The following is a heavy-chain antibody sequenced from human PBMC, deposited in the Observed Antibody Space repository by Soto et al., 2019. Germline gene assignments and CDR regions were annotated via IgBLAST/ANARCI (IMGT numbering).Heavy chain of an antibody. Sequence: SETLSLTCAVYGGSFSGYYWSWIRQPPGKGLEWIGEINHSGSTNYNPSLKSRVTISVDTSKNQFSLKLSSVTAADTAVYYCARGLYCSSTSCVGAGNAFDIWGQGTMVTVSS. V-gene: IGHV4-34*01. D-gene: IGHD2-2*01. CDR2: INHSGST. CDR3: ARGLYCSSTSCVGAGNAFDI. CDR1: GGSFSGYY. J-gene: IGHJ3*02.